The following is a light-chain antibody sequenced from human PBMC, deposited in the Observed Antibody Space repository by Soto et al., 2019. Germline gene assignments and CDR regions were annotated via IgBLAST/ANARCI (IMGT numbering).Light chain of an antibody. V-gene: IGKV3-20*01. CDR2: GAS. CDR1: QSVSSSY. CDR3: QQYGSSPT. Sequence: EIVLTQSPGTLSLSPGERATLSCRASQSVSSSYLAWYQQKPGQAPRLLIYGASSRATGIPDRFSGSGSGTDSTLTISRLEPEDFEVYYCQQYGSSPTFGGGNKVEIK. J-gene: IGKJ4*01.